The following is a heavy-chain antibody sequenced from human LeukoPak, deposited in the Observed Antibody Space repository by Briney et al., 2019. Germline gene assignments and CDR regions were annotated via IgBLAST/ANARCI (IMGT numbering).Heavy chain of an antibody. CDR3: AILTNYYDSGRYYSLPNFFDY. D-gene: IGHD3-22*01. V-gene: IGHV3-23*01. CDR1: GFIFSRYA. Sequence: GSLRLSCAAPGFIFSRYAMGWVRQPPGKGLEWVSTISGSGGTTYYADSVKGRFTISRDSSKNTLYLQMNSLRAEDTAVYYCAILTNYYDSGRYYSLPNFFDYWGQGTLVTVSS. CDR2: ISGSGGTT. J-gene: IGHJ4*02.